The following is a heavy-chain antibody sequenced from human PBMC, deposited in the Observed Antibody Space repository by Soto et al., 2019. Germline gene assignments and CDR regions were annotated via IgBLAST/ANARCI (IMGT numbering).Heavy chain of an antibody. CDR3: ARGDFLAALHGMDV. J-gene: IGHJ6*02. D-gene: IGHD6-6*01. CDR1: GGSISSGDYY. Sequence: SETLSLTCTVSGGSISSGDYYWSWIRQPPGKGLEWIGYIYYSGSTYYNPSLKSRVTISVDTSKNQFSLRLSSVTAADTAVYYCARGDFLAALHGMDVWGQGTTVTVSS. CDR2: IYYSGST. V-gene: IGHV4-30-4*01.